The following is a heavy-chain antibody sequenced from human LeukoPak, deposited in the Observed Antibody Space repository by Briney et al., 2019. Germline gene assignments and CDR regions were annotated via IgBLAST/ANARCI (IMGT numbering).Heavy chain of an antibody. CDR1: GGSISSYY. CDR2: IYYSGST. J-gene: IGHJ4*02. Sequence: PETLSLTSTVSGGSISSYYWSWIRHPPGKRLEWSGYIYYSGSTNYNPSLKSRVTISVDTSKNQFSMKLSSVTAADTAVYYCARVVPAAMDASGWYDYWGQGTLVTVSS. CDR3: ARVVPAAMDASGWYDY. V-gene: IGHV4-59*01. D-gene: IGHD2-2*01.